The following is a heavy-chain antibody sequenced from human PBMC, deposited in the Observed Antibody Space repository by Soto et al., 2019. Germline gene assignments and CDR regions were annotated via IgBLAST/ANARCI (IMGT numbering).Heavy chain of an antibody. CDR2: ISSRSGTI. CDR3: VREVDRALVGSPHYFDY. Sequence: PGGSLRLSCAASGFSFSDYYMTWIRQAPGQGLEWVSYISSRSGTIFYADSVKGRFTLSRDNSKNSMYLQMNSLRAEDTAVYYCVREVDRALVGSPHYFDYWGQGTLVTVSS. CDR1: GFSFSDYY. V-gene: IGHV3-11*01. D-gene: IGHD5-18*01. J-gene: IGHJ4*01.